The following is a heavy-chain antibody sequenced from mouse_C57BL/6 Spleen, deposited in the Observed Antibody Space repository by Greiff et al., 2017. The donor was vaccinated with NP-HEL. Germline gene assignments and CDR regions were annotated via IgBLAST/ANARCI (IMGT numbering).Heavy chain of an antibody. Sequence: QVQLQQPGAELVMPGASVKLSCKASGYTFTSYWMHWVKQRPGQGLEWIGEIDPSDSYTNYNQKFKGKSTLTVDKSSSTAYMQLSSLTSEDSAVYYCARTTTVVPHYLDYWGQGTTLTVSS. V-gene: IGHV1-69*01. CDR1: GYTFTSYW. D-gene: IGHD1-1*01. CDR3: ARTTTVVPHYLDY. J-gene: IGHJ2*01. CDR2: IDPSDSYT.